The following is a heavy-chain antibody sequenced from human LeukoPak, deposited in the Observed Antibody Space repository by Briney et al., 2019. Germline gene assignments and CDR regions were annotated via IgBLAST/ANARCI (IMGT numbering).Heavy chain of an antibody. D-gene: IGHD3-22*01. J-gene: IGHJ4*02. Sequence: GGSLRLSCAGSGFTFSSYAMSWVRQAPGKGLEWVSDISGAGDRTYYADSVKGRFTISRDNSKNTLYLQMNSLRAEDTAIYYCAKARIPSGNGYYSDWGQGTLVTVSS. CDR1: GFTFSSYA. CDR2: ISGAGDRT. CDR3: AKARIPSGNGYYSD. V-gene: IGHV3-23*01.